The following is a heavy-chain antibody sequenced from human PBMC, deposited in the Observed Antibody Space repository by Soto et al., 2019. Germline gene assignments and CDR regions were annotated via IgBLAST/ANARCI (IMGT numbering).Heavy chain of an antibody. Sequence: ETLSLTCTVSGVSISSYYWSRVRQPPGKGLEWIGEIYHSGSTNYNPSLKSRVTISVDKSKNQFSLKLSSVTAADTAVYYCARVFSDSSSFFDPWGQGTLVTVSS. CDR1: GVSISSYY. V-gene: IGHV4-4*02. D-gene: IGHD6-13*01. J-gene: IGHJ5*02. CDR2: IYHSGST. CDR3: ARVFSDSSSFFDP.